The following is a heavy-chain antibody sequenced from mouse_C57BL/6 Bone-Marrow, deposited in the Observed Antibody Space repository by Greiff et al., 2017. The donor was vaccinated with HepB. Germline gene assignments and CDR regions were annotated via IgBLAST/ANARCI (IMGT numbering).Heavy chain of an antibody. CDR1: GCTFTDYY. J-gene: IGHJ4*01. D-gene: IGHD2-2*01. CDR3: ARGDFGMVTTVYYAMDD. V-gene: IGHV1-19*01. CDR2: INPYNVGT. Sequence: EVQLQQSGPVLVKPGASVKMSCKASGCTFTDYYMNWVKQSHGKSLEWIGVINPYNVGTSYNQKFKGKATLTVAKSSSTAYMELNSLTSEDSAVYYCARGDFGMVTTVYYAMDDWGQGTSVTVSS.